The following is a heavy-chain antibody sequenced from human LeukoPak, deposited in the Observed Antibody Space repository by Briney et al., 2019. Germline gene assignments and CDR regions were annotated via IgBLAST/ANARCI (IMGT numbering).Heavy chain of an antibody. D-gene: IGHD5-24*01. CDR2: IVPMFGIA. V-gene: IGHV1-69*05. Sequence: SVKVSCKASGGTFVTYGINWVRQAPGQGLEWMGGIVPMFGIANYAQKFEGRVSITTDESSTTAYMELSSLRSEDTAFYYCATTSVRDGFNYFDYWGQGTLVPVSS. J-gene: IGHJ4*02. CDR1: GGTFVTYG. CDR3: ATTSVRDGFNYFDY.